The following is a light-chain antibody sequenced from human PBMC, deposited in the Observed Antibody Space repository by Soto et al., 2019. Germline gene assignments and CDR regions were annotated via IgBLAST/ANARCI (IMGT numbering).Light chain of an antibody. CDR3: SSYAGSNNFVYVV. V-gene: IGLV2-8*01. J-gene: IGLJ2*01. Sequence: QSVLTQPPSASGSPGQSVTISCTGTSSDVGGYNYVSWYQQHPGKAPKLMIYEVSKRPSGVPDRFSGSKSGNTASLTVSGLQAEDEADYYCSSYAGSNNFVYVVFGGGTKVTVL. CDR1: SSDVGGYNY. CDR2: EVS.